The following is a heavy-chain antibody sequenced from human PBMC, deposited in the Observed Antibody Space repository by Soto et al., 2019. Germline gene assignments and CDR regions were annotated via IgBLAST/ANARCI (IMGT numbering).Heavy chain of an antibody. J-gene: IGHJ4*02. CDR2: IYHSGST. V-gene: IGHV4-4*02. CDR1: GGSISSSNW. CDR3: ARGEAARPFDC. Sequence: SETLSLTCAVSGGSISSSNWWSLVRQPPGKGLEWIGEIYHSGSTNYNPSLKSRVTISVDTSKNQFSLKLSSVTAADTAVYYCARGEAARPFDCRGQGTLVTVSS. D-gene: IGHD6-6*01.